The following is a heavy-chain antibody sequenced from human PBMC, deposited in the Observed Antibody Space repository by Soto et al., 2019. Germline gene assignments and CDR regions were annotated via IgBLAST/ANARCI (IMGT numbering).Heavy chain of an antibody. CDR1: GYTFTSYD. D-gene: IGHD3-3*01. J-gene: IGHJ5*02. V-gene: IGHV1-8*01. Sequence: GASVKVSCKASGYTFTSYDINWVRQATGQGLEWMGWMNPNSGNTGYAQKFQGRVTMTRNTSISTAYMELSSLRSEDTAVYYCARAXEYYDFWSGYYWCWFDPWGQGTLVTVSS. CDR3: ARAXEYYDFWSGYYWCWFDP. CDR2: MNPNSGNT.